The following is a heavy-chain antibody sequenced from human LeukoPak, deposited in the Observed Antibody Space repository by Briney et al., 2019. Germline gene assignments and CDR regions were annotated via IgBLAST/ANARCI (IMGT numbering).Heavy chain of an antibody. D-gene: IGHD5-12*01. J-gene: IGHJ4*02. V-gene: IGHV3-21*04. CDR2: ISSSSSYI. CDR1: GFTFSSYS. Sequence: TWGSLRLSCAASGFTFSSYSMNWVRQAPGKWLEWVSSISSSSSYIYYADSVKALFTISRDNAKNSLYLQMNSLRAEDTAVYYCARPSYSGYDSGGLDYWAREPWSPSPQ. CDR3: ARPSYSGYDSGGLDY.